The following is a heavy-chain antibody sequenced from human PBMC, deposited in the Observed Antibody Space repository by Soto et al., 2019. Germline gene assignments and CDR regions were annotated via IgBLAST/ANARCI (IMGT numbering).Heavy chain of an antibody. D-gene: IGHD6-13*01. J-gene: IGHJ6*03. Sequence: SETLSLTCAVYGGSFSGYYWSWIRQPPGKGLEWIGEINHSGSTNYNPSLKSRVTISLDTSKNQFSLKLSSVTAADTAVYYCARLGSSWYDYYYYMDVWGKGTTVTVSS. CDR3: ARLGSSWYDYYYYMDV. CDR1: GGSFSGYY. V-gene: IGHV4-34*01. CDR2: INHSGST.